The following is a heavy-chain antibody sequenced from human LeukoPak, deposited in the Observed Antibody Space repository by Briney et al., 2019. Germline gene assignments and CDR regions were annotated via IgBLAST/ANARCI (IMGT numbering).Heavy chain of an antibody. D-gene: IGHD3-3*01. CDR2: MNPNSGNT. CDR1: GYTFTSYD. J-gene: IGHJ6*03. CDR3: ARSLQDYDFWSGYSYYYYYMDV. Sequence: ASVKVSCKASGYTFTSYDINWVRQATGQGLEWMGWMNPNSGNTGYAQKFQGRVTITRNTSISTAYMELSSLRSEDTAVYYCARSLQDYDFWSGYSYYYYYMDVWGKGTAVTVSS. V-gene: IGHV1-8*03.